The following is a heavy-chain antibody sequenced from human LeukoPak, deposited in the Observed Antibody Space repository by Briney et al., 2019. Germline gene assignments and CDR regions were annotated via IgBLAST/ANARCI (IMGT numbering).Heavy chain of an antibody. D-gene: IGHD6-19*01. CDR3: ARSMYSSGLYAYYYYYYMDV. J-gene: IGHJ6*03. V-gene: IGHV4-4*07. CDR1: GGSISSYY. CDR2: IYTSGST. Sequence: SETLSLTCTVSGGSISSYYWSWIRQPAGKGLEWIGRIYTSGSTNYNPSLKSRVTISVDTSKNQFSLKLSSVTAADTAVYYCARSMYSSGLYAYYYYYYMDVWGKGTTVTISS.